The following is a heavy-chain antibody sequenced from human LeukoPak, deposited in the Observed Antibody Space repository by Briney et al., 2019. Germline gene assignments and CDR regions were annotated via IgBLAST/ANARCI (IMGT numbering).Heavy chain of an antibody. CDR3: ARDYCSTTTCYSDY. CDR2: IYYSGST. J-gene: IGHJ4*02. V-gene: IGHV4-31*03. Sequence: SETLSLTCTVSGGSISSADSYWNWIRQHPGKGLEWIGYIYYSGSTHYNPSLKSRVTISLDTSKNQFSLRLSSVTAADTAVYYCARDYCSTTTCYSDYWGQGTLITVSS. D-gene: IGHD2-2*01. CDR1: GGSISSADSY.